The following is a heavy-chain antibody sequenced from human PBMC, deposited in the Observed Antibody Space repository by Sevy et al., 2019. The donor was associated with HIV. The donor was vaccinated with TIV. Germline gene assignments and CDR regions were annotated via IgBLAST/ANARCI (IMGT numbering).Heavy chain of an antibody. CDR1: GFTFITYT. D-gene: IGHD3-22*01. J-gene: IGHJ3*02. CDR3: ARANLDSSGSYDAFDI. CDR2: IGISSSYI. Sequence: GGSLRLSCAASGFTFITYTTNWVRQAPGKGLEWVSSIGISSSYIYYADSVKGRFTISRDNAKNSLYLQMNSLRAEDMAVYYCARANLDSSGSYDAFDIWGQGTMVTVSS. V-gene: IGHV3-21*01.